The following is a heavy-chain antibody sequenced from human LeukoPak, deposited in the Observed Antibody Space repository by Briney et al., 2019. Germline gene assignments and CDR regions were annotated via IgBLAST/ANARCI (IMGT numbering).Heavy chain of an antibody. D-gene: IGHD3-10*01. V-gene: IGHV7-4-1*02. CDR3: ARWGYYYGSGRIHDAFDI. J-gene: IGHJ3*02. Sequence: ASVKVSCKASGYTFTSYDINWVRQAPGQGLEWMGWINTNTGNPTYAQGFTGRFVFSLDTSVSTAYLQISSLKAEDTAVYYCARWGYYYGSGRIHDAFDIWGQGTMVTVSS. CDR1: GYTFTSYD. CDR2: INTNTGNP.